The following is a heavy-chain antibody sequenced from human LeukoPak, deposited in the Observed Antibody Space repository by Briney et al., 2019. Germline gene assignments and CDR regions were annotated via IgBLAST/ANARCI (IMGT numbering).Heavy chain of an antibody. J-gene: IGHJ5*02. Sequence: SETLSLTCTVSGGSISSGGYYWSWIRQHPGKGLEWIGYIYYSGSTYYNPSLKSRVTISVDTSKNQFSPKLSSVTAADTAVYYCAREIAAAGKAFDPWGQGTLVTVSS. CDR3: AREIAAAGKAFDP. V-gene: IGHV4-31*03. CDR1: GGSISSGGYY. CDR2: IYYSGST. D-gene: IGHD6-13*01.